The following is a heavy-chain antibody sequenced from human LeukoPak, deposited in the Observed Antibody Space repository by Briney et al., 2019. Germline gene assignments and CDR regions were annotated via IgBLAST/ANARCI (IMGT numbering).Heavy chain of an antibody. CDR3: AKDVLRPSNYYYYGMDV. J-gene: IGHJ6*02. CDR2: ISGSGGST. D-gene: IGHD3-3*01. CDR1: GFTFSSYA. V-gene: IGHV3-23*01. Sequence: PGGSLRLSCAASGFTFSSYAMSWVRQAPGKGLEWVSGISGSGGSTYYADSVKGRFTISRDNSKNTLYLQMNSLRAEDTAVYYCAKDVLRPSNYYYYGMDVWGQGTTVTVSS.